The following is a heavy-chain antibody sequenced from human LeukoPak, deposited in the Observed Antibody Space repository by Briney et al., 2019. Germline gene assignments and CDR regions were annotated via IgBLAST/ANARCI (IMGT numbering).Heavy chain of an antibody. CDR2: IYHSGST. D-gene: IGHD3-10*01. Sequence: SETLSLTCAVYGGSFSGYYWGWIRQPPGQGLEWIGNIYHSGSTYYNPSLKSRVTISVDTSKNQFSLKLSSVTAADTAVYYCAREGLNMVRGVIPKEAWGWFDPWGQGTLVTVSS. J-gene: IGHJ5*02. V-gene: IGHV4-34*01. CDR3: AREGLNMVRGVIPKEAWGWFDP. CDR1: GGSFSGYY.